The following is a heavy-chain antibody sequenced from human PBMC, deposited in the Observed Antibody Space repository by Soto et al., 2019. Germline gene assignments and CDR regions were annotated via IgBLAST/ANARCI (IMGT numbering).Heavy chain of an antibody. CDR2: ISGSGGST. CDR1: GFTFSSYA. V-gene: IGHV3-23*01. D-gene: IGHD2-2*01. CDR3: AKDDCSSTSCHNWFDP. J-gene: IGHJ5*02. Sequence: LRLSCAASGFTFSSYAMSWVRQAPGKGLEWVSAISGSGGSTYYADSVKGRFTISRDNSKNTLYLQMNSLRAEDTAVYYCAKDDCSSTSCHNWFDPWGQGTLVTVSS.